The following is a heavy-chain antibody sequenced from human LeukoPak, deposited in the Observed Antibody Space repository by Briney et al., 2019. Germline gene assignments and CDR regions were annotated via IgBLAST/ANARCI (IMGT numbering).Heavy chain of an antibody. J-gene: IGHJ3*02. V-gene: IGHV4-4*07. CDR2: IYTSGST. D-gene: IGHD2-2*01. Sequence: SETLSLTCTVSGASISSYYWSWIRQPAGKGLEWIGRIYTSGSTNYNPSLKSRVTVSVDTSKNQFSLKLSSVTAADTAVYYCARAPGDCSRTSCYGGAFDIWGQGTMVTVSS. CDR1: GASISSYY. CDR3: ARAPGDCSRTSCYGGAFDI.